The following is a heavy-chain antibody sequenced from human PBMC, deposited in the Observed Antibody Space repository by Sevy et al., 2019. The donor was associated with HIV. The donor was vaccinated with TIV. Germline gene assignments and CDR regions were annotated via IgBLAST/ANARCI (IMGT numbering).Heavy chain of an antibody. CDR1: GFTFSSYG. CDR2: ISDRGGNT. V-gene: IGHV3-23*01. D-gene: IGHD6-6*01. CDR3: ARGTFSSSSGYYFDY. J-gene: IGHJ4*02. Sequence: GGSLRLSCAASGFTFSSYGMSWVRQAPGKGLEWVSTISDRGGNTYHADSVKVRFTISRDNSKNTLYLQMNSLRAEDSALYYCARGTFSSSSGYYFDYWGQGALVTVSS.